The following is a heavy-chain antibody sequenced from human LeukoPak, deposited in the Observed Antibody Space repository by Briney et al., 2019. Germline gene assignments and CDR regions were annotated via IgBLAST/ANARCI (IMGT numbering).Heavy chain of an antibody. CDR1: GGSISSYY. J-gene: IGHJ4*02. V-gene: IGHV4-4*07. CDR2: IYTSGST. Sequence: SETLSLTCTGYGGSISSYYWSWIRQPAGKGLKWIGRIYTSGSTNDNPSLKSRVTMSVDTSKNQFSLKLSSVTAADTAVYYCARERYSGSYWEFDYWGQGTLVTVSS. D-gene: IGHD1-26*01. CDR3: ARERYSGSYWEFDY.